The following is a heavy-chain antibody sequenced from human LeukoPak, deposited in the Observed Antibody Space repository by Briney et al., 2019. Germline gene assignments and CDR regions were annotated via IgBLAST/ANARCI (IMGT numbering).Heavy chain of an antibody. J-gene: IGHJ5*02. CDR1: GGTFSSYA. Sequence: SVKVSCKASGGTFSSYAISWVRQAPGQGLEWMGRIIPIFGTANYAQKFQGRVTITADESTSTAYMELSSLRSEDTAVYYCAREWHGSGSYYIDWFDPWGQGTLVTVSS. V-gene: IGHV1-69*13. CDR3: AREWHGSGSYYIDWFDP. CDR2: IIPIFGTA. D-gene: IGHD3-10*01.